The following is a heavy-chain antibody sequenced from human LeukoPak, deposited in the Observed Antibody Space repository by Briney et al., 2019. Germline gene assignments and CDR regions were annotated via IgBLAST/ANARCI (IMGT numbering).Heavy chain of an antibody. V-gene: IGHV3-23*01. CDR3: AKGSHTLSSIAARRGFDY. Sequence: GGSLRLSCAASGFTFSSYAMSWVRQAPGKGLEWVSAISGSGGSTYYVDSVKGRFTISRDNSKNTLYLQMNSLRAEDTAVYYCAKGSHTLSSIAARRGFDYWGQGTLVTVSS. D-gene: IGHD6-6*01. J-gene: IGHJ4*02. CDR1: GFTFSSYA. CDR2: ISGSGGST.